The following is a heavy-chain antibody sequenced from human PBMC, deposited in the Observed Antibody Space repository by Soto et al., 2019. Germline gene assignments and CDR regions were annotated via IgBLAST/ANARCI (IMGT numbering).Heavy chain of an antibody. J-gene: IGHJ6*02. V-gene: IGHV4-59*02. CDR2: VYYDGST. CDR3: ARGRRSPTVYYGLDV. CDR1: GDSVSSYY. Sequence: QVQLQESGPGLVKPSETLSLTCSVSGDSVSSYYWSWIRQPPGKGLEWIGYVYYDGSTNYNPSLETRVTISIDTSKNQVSLKLNSVTAADTALYHCARGRRSPTVYYGLDVWGQGTTVAVSS. D-gene: IGHD1-26*01.